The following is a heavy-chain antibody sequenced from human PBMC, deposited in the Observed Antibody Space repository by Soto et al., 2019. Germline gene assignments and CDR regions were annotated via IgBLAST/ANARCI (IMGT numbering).Heavy chain of an antibody. V-gene: IGHV1-18*01. Sequence: VASVKVSCKASGGTFSSYAISWVRQAPGQGLEWMGWISAYNGNTNYAQKLQGRVTMTTDTSTSTAYMELRSLRSDDTAVYYCARDVRVAGTYTLDYWGQGTLVTVSS. CDR3: ARDVRVAGTYTLDY. D-gene: IGHD6-19*01. CDR1: GGTFSSYA. J-gene: IGHJ4*02. CDR2: ISAYNGNT.